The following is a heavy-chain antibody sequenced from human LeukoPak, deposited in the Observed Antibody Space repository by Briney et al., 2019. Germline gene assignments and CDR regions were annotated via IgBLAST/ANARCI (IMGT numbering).Heavy chain of an antibody. CDR1: GFTFSDYY. V-gene: IGHV3-11*05. CDR3: ARDVIYGLGSSRLFDI. Sequence: PGGSLRLSCAASGFTFSDYYMSWIRQAPGKGLEWVSYISYSSSYTNYADSVKGRFTISRDNAKNSLFLQINSLRAEDTAVYYCARDVIYGLGSSRLFDIWGQGTLVTVSS. J-gene: IGHJ3*02. D-gene: IGHD3-10*01. CDR2: ISYSSSYT.